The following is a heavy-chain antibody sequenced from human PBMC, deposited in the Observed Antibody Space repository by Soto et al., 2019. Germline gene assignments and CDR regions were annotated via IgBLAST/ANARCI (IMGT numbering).Heavy chain of an antibody. CDR3: AKDSSEGYFDY. CDR1: GFTFNNYA. Sequence: VQVVESGGGVVQPGRSLRLSCVVSGFTFNNYAMHWVRQAPGKGLEWVAFISYDGTDKYYGDSVKGRFTISRDKSRKTLYLQMNSLRPEDTAMYYCAKDSSEGYFDYWGQGTLVTVSS. V-gene: IGHV3-30*18. CDR2: ISYDGTDK. J-gene: IGHJ4*02.